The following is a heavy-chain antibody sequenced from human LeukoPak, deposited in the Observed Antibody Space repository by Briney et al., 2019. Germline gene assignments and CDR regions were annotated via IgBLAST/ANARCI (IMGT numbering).Heavy chain of an antibody. CDR3: ASSEATTTPPPYGMDV. CDR2: IYYSGGT. Sequence: PSETLSLTCTVSGASISSGGYYWSWIRQHPGKGLEWIGYIYYSGGTFYNPSLKGRVTMSVDMSKNQISLRLSSVTAADTAVYYCASSEATTTPPPYGMDVWGQGTTVTVSS. V-gene: IGHV4-31*03. J-gene: IGHJ6*02. CDR1: GASISSGGYY. D-gene: IGHD5-12*01.